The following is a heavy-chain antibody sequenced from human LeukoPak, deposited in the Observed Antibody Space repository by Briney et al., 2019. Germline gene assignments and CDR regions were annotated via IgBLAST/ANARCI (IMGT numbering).Heavy chain of an antibody. CDR2: IYSGGGT. V-gene: IGHV3-53*01. CDR1: GFTVSSKF. CDR3: AKISAPFDY. Sequence: GGSLRLSCAASGFTVSSKFVTWVRQAPGKGPEWVSIIYSGGGTYYADSVKGRFTISRDNSKNTLYLQMNSLRAEDTAVYYCAKISAPFDYWGQGTLVTVSS. J-gene: IGHJ4*02. D-gene: IGHD2/OR15-2a*01.